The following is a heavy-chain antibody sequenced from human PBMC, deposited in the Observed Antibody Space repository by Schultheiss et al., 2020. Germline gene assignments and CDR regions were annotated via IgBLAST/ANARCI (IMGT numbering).Heavy chain of an antibody. CDR3: ASQVEHDYGGKDDAFDI. D-gene: IGHD4-23*01. CDR2: IIPIFGTA. J-gene: IGHJ3*02. V-gene: IGHV1-69*06. Sequence: KISCKAAGGTFSSYAISWVRQAPGQGLEWMGGIIPIFGTANYAQKFQGRVTITADKSTSTAYMELNSLRDEDTAVYYCASQVEHDYGGKDDAFDIWGQGTMVTVSS. CDR1: GGTFSSYA.